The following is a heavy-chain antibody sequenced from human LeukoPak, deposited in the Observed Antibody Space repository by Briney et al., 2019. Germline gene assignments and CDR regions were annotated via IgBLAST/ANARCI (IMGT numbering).Heavy chain of an antibody. CDR3: ARDWVAEGLGQWLDYFDY. D-gene: IGHD6-19*01. CDR1: GFTFSSYA. J-gene: IGHJ4*02. Sequence: PGGSLRLSCAASGFTFSSYAMSWVRQAPGKGLEWVSYISSSSSTIYYADSVKGRFTISRDNAKNSLYLQMNSLRAEDTAVYYCARDWVAEGLGQWLDYFDYWGQGTLVTVSS. CDR2: ISSSSSTI. V-gene: IGHV3-48*04.